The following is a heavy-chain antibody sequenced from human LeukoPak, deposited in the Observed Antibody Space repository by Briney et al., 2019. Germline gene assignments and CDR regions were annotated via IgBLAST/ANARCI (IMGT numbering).Heavy chain of an antibody. Sequence: GGSLRLSCAASGFTVSTNCMPWVRQAPGKGLEWVSTIYSGGTTYYADSVMGRFTISRHNSRNTLYLQMNSLRAEDTAVYYCARVDTVMAYYFDLWGQGTLVTVSS. D-gene: IGHD5-18*01. CDR2: IYSGGTT. CDR3: ARVDTVMAYYFDL. J-gene: IGHJ4*02. CDR1: GFTVSTNC. V-gene: IGHV3-53*04.